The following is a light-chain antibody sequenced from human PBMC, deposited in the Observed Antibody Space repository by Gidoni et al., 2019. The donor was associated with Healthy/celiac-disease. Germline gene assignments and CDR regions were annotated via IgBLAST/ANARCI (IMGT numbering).Light chain of an antibody. CDR1: QSVSSSY. CDR3: QQYGSSPT. J-gene: IGKJ5*01. CDR2: GAS. V-gene: IGKV3-20*01. Sequence: EIVLTQSPGTLSLSPGERATLSCRASQSVSSSYLAWYQQKPGQAPRLLIYGASSRATRIPYRCSGSGSGTDFTLTISRLEPEEFAVYYCQQYGSSPTFGQGTRLEIK.